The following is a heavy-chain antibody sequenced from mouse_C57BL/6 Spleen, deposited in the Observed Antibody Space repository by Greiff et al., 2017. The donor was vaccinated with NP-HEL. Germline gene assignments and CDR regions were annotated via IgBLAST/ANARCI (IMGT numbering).Heavy chain of an antibody. J-gene: IGHJ1*03. CDR1: GFTFSSYG. CDR2: ISSGGSYT. V-gene: IGHV5-6*01. Sequence: EVKLMESGGDLVKPGGSLKLSCAASGFTFSSYGMSWVRQTPDKRLEWVATISSGGSYTYYPDSVKGRFTISRDNAKNTLYLQMSSLKSEDTAMYYCARQDDYDGWYFDVWGTGTTVTVSS. D-gene: IGHD2-4*01. CDR3: ARQDDYDGWYFDV.